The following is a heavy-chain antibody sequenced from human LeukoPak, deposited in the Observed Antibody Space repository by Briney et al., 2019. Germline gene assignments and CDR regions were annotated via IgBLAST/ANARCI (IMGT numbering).Heavy chain of an antibody. Sequence: SETLSLTCTVSGGSISSYYWTWIRQPPGKGLEWIGYIYYSGNTNYNPSLKSRVTISLDTSRNQFSLRLSSVTAADTAVYYCARRARATTGGDYFDYWGQGTLVTVSS. J-gene: IGHJ4*02. V-gene: IGHV4-59*08. CDR2: IYYSGNT. D-gene: IGHD1-1*01. CDR1: GGSISSYY. CDR3: ARRARATTGGDYFDY.